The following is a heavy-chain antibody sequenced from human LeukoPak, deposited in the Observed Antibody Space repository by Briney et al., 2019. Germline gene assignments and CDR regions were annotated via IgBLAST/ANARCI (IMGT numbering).Heavy chain of an antibody. CDR1: GGSISSYY. CDR3: ARGERPGCDF. V-gene: IGHV4-59*01. J-gene: IGHJ4*02. D-gene: IGHD3-16*01. Sequence: PSETLSLTCTVSGGSISSYYWSWIRQPPGKGLEWLGYISYSGSTNYNPSLKSRVTISMDTSKNQFSLKLNSVTAADTAVYYCARGERPGCDFWGLGTLVTVSS. CDR2: ISYSGST.